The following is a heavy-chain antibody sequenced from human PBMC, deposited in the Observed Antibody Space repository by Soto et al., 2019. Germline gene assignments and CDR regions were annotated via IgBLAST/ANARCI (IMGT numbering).Heavy chain of an antibody. CDR3: ARPDGSGWFYFDY. J-gene: IGHJ4*02. Sequence: SETLSLTCSVSDGSISSSSYYWGWIRQPPGKGLEWIGSFYYSRSTYYNPSLKSRVTISVDTSKNQFSLKLSSVTAADTAVYYCARPDGSGWFYFDYWGQGTLVTVSS. V-gene: IGHV4-39*01. D-gene: IGHD6-19*01. CDR2: FYYSRST. CDR1: DGSISSSSYY.